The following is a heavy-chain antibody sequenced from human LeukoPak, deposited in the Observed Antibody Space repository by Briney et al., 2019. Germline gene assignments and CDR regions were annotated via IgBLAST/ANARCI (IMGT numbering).Heavy chain of an antibody. V-gene: IGHV4-59*13. CDR2: IYSTGST. CDR3: ARHSITKTRDTRNWFDP. Sequence: SETLSLTCSVSGGSINSYYWTWIRQPPGKGLEWIGHIYSTGSTVYNPSLKSRVTISIDGSKNQFSLKLSSVTAADTAVYSCARHSITKTRDTRNWFDPWGQGTLVTVSS. D-gene: IGHD3-10*01. CDR1: GGSINSYY. J-gene: IGHJ5*02.